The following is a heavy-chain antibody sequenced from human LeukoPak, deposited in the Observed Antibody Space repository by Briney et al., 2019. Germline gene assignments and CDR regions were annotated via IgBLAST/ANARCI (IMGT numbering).Heavy chain of an antibody. CDR1: GFTFSSHN. V-gene: IGHV3-21*01. Sequence: GGSLRLSCAASGFTFSSHNMNWVRQAPGKGLEWVSSISSSSSYIYYADSVKGRFTISRDNAKNSLYLQMNSLRAEDTAVYYCAREMITGYSSGWYLGATDYWGQGTLVTVSS. CDR2: ISSSSSYI. D-gene: IGHD6-19*01. J-gene: IGHJ4*02. CDR3: AREMITGYSSGWYLGATDY.